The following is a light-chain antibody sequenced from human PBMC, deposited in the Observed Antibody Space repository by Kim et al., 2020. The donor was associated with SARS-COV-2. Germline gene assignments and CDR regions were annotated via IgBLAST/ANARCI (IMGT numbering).Light chain of an antibody. CDR2: WAS. J-gene: IGKJ4*01. CDR3: QQYYSTHRLT. Sequence: DIVMTQSPDSLAVSLGERATINCKSSQSVLYSSNNKNYLAWYQQKPGQPPKLLIYWASTRESGVPDRFSGSGSGTDFTLTISSLQAEDVAVYYCQQYYSTHRLTFGGGTKVDIK. V-gene: IGKV4-1*01. CDR1: QSVLYSSNNKNY.